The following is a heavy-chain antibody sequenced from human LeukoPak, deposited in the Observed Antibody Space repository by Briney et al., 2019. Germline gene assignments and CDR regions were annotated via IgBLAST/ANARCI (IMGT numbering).Heavy chain of an antibody. Sequence: PGGSLRLSCAVSGLTFSDYYMSWTRQAPGKGLEWVSGISWNSGSIGYADSVKGRFTISRDNAKNSLYVQMNSLRPEDTALYYCARGGYDILTGYYTDFDYWGQGTLVTVSS. V-gene: IGHV3-9*01. CDR2: ISWNSGSI. CDR3: ARGGYDILTGYYTDFDY. CDR1: GLTFSDYY. J-gene: IGHJ4*02. D-gene: IGHD3-9*01.